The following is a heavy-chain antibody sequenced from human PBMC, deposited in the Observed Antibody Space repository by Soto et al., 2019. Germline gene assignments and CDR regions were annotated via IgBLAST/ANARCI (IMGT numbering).Heavy chain of an antibody. J-gene: IGHJ4*02. CDR1: GFTFSSYA. Sequence: GGSLRLSCAASGFTFSSYAMSWVRQAPGKGLEWVSAISGSGGSTYYADSVKGRFTISRDNSKNTLYLQMNSLRAEDTAVYYCAKARAQYYDFWSGYPVDYWGQGTLVTV. CDR3: AKARAQYYDFWSGYPVDY. CDR2: ISGSGGST. D-gene: IGHD3-3*01. V-gene: IGHV3-23*01.